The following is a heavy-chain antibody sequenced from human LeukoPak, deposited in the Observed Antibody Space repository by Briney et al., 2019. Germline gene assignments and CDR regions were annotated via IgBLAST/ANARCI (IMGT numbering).Heavy chain of an antibody. Sequence: GGSLRLSCAASGFTFSSYSMHWVRQAPGKGLEWVALIRYDGTNNNYADSVKGRFTISRENSKNTLYLQVNSLRAEDTAVYYCATDRYCTTGTCSGGFDYWGQGTLVTVSS. CDR3: ATDRYCTTGTCSGGFDY. CDR1: GFTFSSYS. J-gene: IGHJ4*02. V-gene: IGHV3-30*02. D-gene: IGHD2-8*01. CDR2: IRYDGTNN.